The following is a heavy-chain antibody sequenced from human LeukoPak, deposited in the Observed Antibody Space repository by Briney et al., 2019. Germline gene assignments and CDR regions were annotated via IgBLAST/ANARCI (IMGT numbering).Heavy chain of an antibody. CDR1: GFTFSDYY. CDR2: ISSSGSTI. D-gene: IGHD3-22*01. CDR3: ARDYYYDSSGYPGY. J-gene: IGHJ4*02. Sequence: GGSLRLSCAASGFTFSDYYMSWIRQAPGKGPEWVSYISSSGSTIYYADSVKGRFTISRNNAKNSLYLQMNSLRAEDTAVYYCARDYYYDSSGYPGYWGQGTLVTVSS. V-gene: IGHV3-11*01.